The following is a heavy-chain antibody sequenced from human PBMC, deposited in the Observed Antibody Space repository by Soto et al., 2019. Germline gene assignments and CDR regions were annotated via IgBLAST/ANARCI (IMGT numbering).Heavy chain of an antibody. CDR1: GVNFSSVA. V-gene: IGHV3-23*01. Sequence: GGALILSCAVSGVNFSSVAMTWVRQGGGEGLEWVSTISGSGGSRFYAASVKGRFTLTRDNSKDTVYLQMNSLRVEDTAFYYCAKEGTAEWIHYYYPTDVWGRGTPVTVSS. CDR3: AKEGTAEWIHYYYPTDV. CDR2: ISGSGGSR. D-gene: IGHD5-18*01. J-gene: IGHJ6*02.